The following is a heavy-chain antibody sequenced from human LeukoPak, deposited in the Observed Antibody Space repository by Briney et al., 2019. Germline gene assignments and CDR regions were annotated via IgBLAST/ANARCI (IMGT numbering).Heavy chain of an antibody. Sequence: ASVKVSCKASGYTFTSYAMHWVRQAPGQRLEWMGWINAGNGNTKYSQEFQGRVTITRDTSASTAYMELSSLRSEDMAVYYCARYPEYSSSSYFDYWGQGTLVTVSS. CDR2: INAGNGNT. CDR3: ARYPEYSSSSYFDY. D-gene: IGHD6-6*01. CDR1: GYTFTSYA. J-gene: IGHJ4*02. V-gene: IGHV1-3*03.